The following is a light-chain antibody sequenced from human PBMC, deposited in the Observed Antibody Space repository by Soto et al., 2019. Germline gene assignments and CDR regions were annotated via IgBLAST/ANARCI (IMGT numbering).Light chain of an antibody. Sequence: ESVLTQFPGTLSLSPGDRATLSCKASQNFGTTYLAWYQQKPGQAPMLLIYGSSSRATCIPDRFSGSVSGTDFTLSISRLESEDFARYYCQQYGNSPFGGGTKVEI. J-gene: IGKJ4*01. V-gene: IGKV3-20*01. CDR1: QNFGTTY. CDR3: QQYGNSP. CDR2: GSS.